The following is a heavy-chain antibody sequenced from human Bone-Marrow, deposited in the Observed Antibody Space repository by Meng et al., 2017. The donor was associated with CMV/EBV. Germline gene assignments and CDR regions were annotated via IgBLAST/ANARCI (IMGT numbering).Heavy chain of an antibody. CDR3: ARDNAVGATTGFDP. Sequence: SEPLSLTCTVSGGSISSSIYYWGWIRQPPGKGLEWIGSIYYSGGTYYNPSLKSRVTISVDTSKNQFSLKLSSVTAADTAVYYCARDNAVGATTGFDPWGQGTLVTVSS. CDR2: IYYSGGT. V-gene: IGHV4-39*07. J-gene: IGHJ5*02. CDR1: GGSISSSIYY. D-gene: IGHD1-26*01.